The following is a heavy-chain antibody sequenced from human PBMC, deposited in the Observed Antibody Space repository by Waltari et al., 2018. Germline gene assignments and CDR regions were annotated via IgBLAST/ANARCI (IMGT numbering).Heavy chain of an antibody. J-gene: IGHJ5*02. D-gene: IGHD3-3*01. Sequence: EGQLVESGGGLAQPGGSLRLSCAASGFTFTKYWMSWVRQAPGKGMELVAKINQDGSQKYYVDSAKGRFTISRDNAKNSLYLQLSRLRVEDTALYYCARGGVDGVDRATWWFDPWGQGTPVTVSA. CDR2: INQDGSQK. CDR3: ARGGVDGVDRATWWFDP. V-gene: IGHV3-7*03. CDR1: GFTFTKYW.